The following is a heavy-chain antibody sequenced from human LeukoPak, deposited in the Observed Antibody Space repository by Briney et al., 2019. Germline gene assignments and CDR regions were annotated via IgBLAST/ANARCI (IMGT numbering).Heavy chain of an antibody. J-gene: IGHJ5*02. CDR1: GGSFSGYY. Sequence: SETLSLTCAVYGGSFSGYYWSWIRQPPGKGLEWIGEINHSGSTNYNPSLESRVTISVDTSKNQFSLKLSSVTAADTAVYYCARGYYYGSGSYHWFDPWGQGTLVTVSS. CDR2: INHSGST. CDR3: ARGYYYGSGSYHWFDP. D-gene: IGHD3-10*01. V-gene: IGHV4-34*01.